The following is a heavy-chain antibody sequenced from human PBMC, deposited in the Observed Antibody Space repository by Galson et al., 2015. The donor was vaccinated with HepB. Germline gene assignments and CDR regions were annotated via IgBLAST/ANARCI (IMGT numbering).Heavy chain of an antibody. J-gene: IGHJ6*02. CDR2: IRSKANSYAT. Sequence: SLRLSCAASGFTFSGSAMHWVRQASGKGLEWVGRIRSKANSYATAYAASVKGRFTISRDDSKNTAYLQMNSLKTEDTAVYYCTSLPWALYGSGTDTGSYYGMDVWGQGTTVTVSS. V-gene: IGHV3-73*01. CDR3: TSLPWALYGSGTDTGSYYGMDV. CDR1: GFTFSGSA. D-gene: IGHD3-10*01.